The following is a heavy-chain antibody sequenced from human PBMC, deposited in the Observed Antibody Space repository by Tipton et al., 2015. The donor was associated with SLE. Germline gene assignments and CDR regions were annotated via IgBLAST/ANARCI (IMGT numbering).Heavy chain of an antibody. CDR1: GGSISSSSYY. D-gene: IGHD3-22*01. J-gene: IGHJ4*02. Sequence: TLSLTCTVSGGSISSSSYYCGWIRQPPGKGLEWIGSIYYSGSTYYNPSLKSRVTISVDTSKNQFSLKLSSVTAADTAVYYCARGRGVITTSFDYWGQGTLVTVSS. CDR3: ARGRGVITTSFDY. CDR2: IYYSGST. V-gene: IGHV4-39*07.